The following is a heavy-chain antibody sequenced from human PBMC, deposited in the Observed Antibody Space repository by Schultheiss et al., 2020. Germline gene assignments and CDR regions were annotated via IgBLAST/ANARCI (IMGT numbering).Heavy chain of an antibody. CDR1: GFTFSSYE. Sequence: SLKISCAASGFTFSSYEMNWVRQAPGKGLEWVSAISGSGGSTYYADSVKGRFTISRDNAKNSLYLQMNSLRAEDTAVYYCAGGSSHGWGQGTLVTVSS. CDR2: ISGSGGST. J-gene: IGHJ4*02. V-gene: IGHV3-48*03. D-gene: IGHD2-15*01. CDR3: AGGSSHG.